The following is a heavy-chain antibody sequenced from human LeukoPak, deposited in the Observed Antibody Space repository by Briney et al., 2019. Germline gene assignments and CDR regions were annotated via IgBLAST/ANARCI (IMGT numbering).Heavy chain of an antibody. J-gene: IGHJ5*02. CDR1: GYTFTSYA. Sequence: ASVNVSCKASGYTFTSYAMHWVRQAPGQRLEWMGWINAGNGNTKYSQKFQGRVTITRDTSASTAYMELSSLRSEDTAVYYCARAGYCSSTSCYASWFDPWGQGTLVTVSS. D-gene: IGHD2-2*01. CDR2: INAGNGNT. V-gene: IGHV1-3*01. CDR3: ARAGYCSSTSCYASWFDP.